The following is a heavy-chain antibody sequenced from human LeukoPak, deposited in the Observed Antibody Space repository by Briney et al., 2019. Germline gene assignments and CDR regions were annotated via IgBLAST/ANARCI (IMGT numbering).Heavy chain of an antibody. V-gene: IGHV3-23*01. D-gene: IGHD3-9*01. CDR1: GLTFSSYA. J-gene: IGHJ4*02. Sequence: GVSLRLSCAASGLTFSSYAMSWVRQAPGKGLEWVSAISGSGGSTYYADSVKGRFTISRDNSKNTLYLQMNSLRAEDTAVYYCAKADVLRYFDWLNSAYYFDYWGQGTLVTVSS. CDR2: ISGSGGST. CDR3: AKADVLRYFDWLNSAYYFDY.